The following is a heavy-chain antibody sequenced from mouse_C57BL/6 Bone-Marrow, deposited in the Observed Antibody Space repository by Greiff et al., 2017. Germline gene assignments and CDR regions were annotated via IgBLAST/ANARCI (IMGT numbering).Heavy chain of an antibody. CDR2: IDPSDSYT. Sequence: QVQLQQPGAELVMPGASVKLSCKASGYTFTSYWMHWVKQRPGQGLEWIGEIDPSDSYTNYNQKFKGKSTLTVYKSSSTAYMQLSSLTSEDSAVYYCARGGYWGQGTTLTVSS. CDR1: GYTFTSYW. J-gene: IGHJ2*01. V-gene: IGHV1-69*01. CDR3: ARGGY.